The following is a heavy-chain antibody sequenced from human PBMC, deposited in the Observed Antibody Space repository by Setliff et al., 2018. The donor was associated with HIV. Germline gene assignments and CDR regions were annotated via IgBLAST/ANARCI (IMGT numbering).Heavy chain of an antibody. Sequence: GGSLRLSCTASGFTFGDYAMSWVRQAPGKGLEWVGFIRSKAYAGTTEYAASVKGRFTISRDDSKSIAYLQMNSLKTEDTAVYYCTREVVPAAMGYYHYYMDVWGKGTTVTVSS. D-gene: IGHD2-2*01. V-gene: IGHV3-49*04. CDR1: GFTFGDYA. J-gene: IGHJ6*03. CDR2: IRSKAYAGTT. CDR3: TREVVPAAMGYYHYYMDV.